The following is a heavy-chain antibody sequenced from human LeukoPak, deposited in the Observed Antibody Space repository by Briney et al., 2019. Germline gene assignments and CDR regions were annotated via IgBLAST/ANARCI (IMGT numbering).Heavy chain of an antibody. CDR1: EYTLNIYD. CDR3: AVHLPGDYLDR. Sequence: ASVKVSCKASEYTLNIYDINWVRQATGHGLEWMGWMNPDSGNTGFAQAFQGRVTMTRNTSITTAYMELSSLRSEDTAVYYCAVHLPGDYLDRWGQGTLVTVSS. J-gene: IGHJ4*02. V-gene: IGHV1-8*01. CDR2: MNPDSGNT.